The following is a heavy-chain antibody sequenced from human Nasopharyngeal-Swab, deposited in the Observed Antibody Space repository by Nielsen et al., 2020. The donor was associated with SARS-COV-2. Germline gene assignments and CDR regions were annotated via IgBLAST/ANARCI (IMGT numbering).Heavy chain of an antibody. CDR2: IYYSGST. Sequence: SETLSLTCTVSGGSISRGGYYCIWIRQHPGKGLEWIGYIYYSGSTNYNPSLKSRVTISVDTSKNQFSLKLSSVTAADTAVYYCARLLLSPYDRRIDYFDYWGQGTLVTVSS. CDR1: GGSISRGGYY. V-gene: IGHV4-61*08. CDR3: ARLLLSPYDRRIDYFDY. D-gene: IGHD3-22*01. J-gene: IGHJ4*02.